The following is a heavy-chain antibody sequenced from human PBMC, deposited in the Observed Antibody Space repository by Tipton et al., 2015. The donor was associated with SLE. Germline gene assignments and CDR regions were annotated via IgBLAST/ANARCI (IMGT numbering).Heavy chain of an antibody. V-gene: IGHV4-39*07. CDR1: GGSISSSSYY. CDR3: ARDKVTETRRPFYFDY. CDR2: IYYSGST. Sequence: TLYLTCTVSGGSISSSSYYWGWIRQPPGKGLEWIGRIYYSGSTYYNPSLKSRVTISVDTSKNQFSLKLSSVTAADTAVYYCARDKVTETRRPFYFDYWGQGALVTGSS. J-gene: IGHJ4*02. D-gene: IGHD2-21*02.